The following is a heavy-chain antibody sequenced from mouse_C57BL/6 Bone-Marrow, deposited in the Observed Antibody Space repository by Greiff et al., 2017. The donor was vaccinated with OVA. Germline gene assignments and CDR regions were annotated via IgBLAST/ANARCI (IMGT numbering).Heavy chain of an antibody. CDR2: ISYDGSN. V-gene: IGHV3-6*01. J-gene: IGHJ4*01. CDR1: GYSITSGYY. Sequence: DVHLVESGPGLVKPSQSLSLTCSVTGYSITSGYYWNWIRQFPGNKLEWMGYISYDGSNNYNPSLKNRISITRDTSKNQFFLKLNSVTTEDTATYYCARRPLAYAMDYWGQGTSVTVSS. CDR3: ARRPLAYAMDY.